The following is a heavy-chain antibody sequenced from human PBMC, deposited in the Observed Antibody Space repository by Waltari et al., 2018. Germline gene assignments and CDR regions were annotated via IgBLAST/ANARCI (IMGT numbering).Heavy chain of an antibody. CDR1: GGTFSSYA. V-gene: IGHV1-69*13. CDR3: AGDLGIVGATRGDAFDI. J-gene: IGHJ3*02. CDR2: IIPIFGTA. Sequence: QVQLVQSGAEVKKPGSSVKVSCKASGGTFSSYAISWVRQAPGQGLEWMGGIIPIFGTANYAQKFQGSVTITADESTSTAYMELSSLRSEDTAVYYCAGDLGIVGATRGDAFDIWGQGTMVTVSS. D-gene: IGHD1-26*01.